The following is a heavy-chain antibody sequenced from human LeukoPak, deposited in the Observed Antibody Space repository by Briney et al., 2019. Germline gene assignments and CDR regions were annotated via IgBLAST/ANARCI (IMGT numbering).Heavy chain of an antibody. V-gene: IGHV1-69*01. Sequence: SVKVSCKASGGTFSSYAISWVRQAPGQGLEWMGGIIPICGTANYAQKFQGRVTITADESTSTAYMELSSLRSEDTAVYYCARAYSAATRGLRRYYYYYGMDVWGKGTTVTVSS. CDR2: IIPICGTA. J-gene: IGHJ6*04. CDR3: ARAYSAATRGLRRYYYYYGMDV. D-gene: IGHD2-15*01. CDR1: GGTFSSYA.